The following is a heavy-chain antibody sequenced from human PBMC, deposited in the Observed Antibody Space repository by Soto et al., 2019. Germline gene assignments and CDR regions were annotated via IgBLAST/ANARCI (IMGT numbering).Heavy chain of an antibody. J-gene: IGHJ4*02. CDR1: GCSISSGGYY. CDR2: IYYSGST. Sequence: QVQLQESGPGLVKPSQTLSLTCTVSGCSISSGGYYWSWLRQHPGKGLEWIGYIYYSGSTYYNPSLKSRVTISVDTSKNQFSLKLSSVPAADTAVYYCASGIVATTMGEGVDYWGQGTLVTVSS. CDR3: ASGIVATTMGEGVDY. D-gene: IGHD5-12*01. V-gene: IGHV4-31*03.